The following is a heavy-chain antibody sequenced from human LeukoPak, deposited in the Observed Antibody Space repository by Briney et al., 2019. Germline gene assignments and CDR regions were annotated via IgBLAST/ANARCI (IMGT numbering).Heavy chain of an antibody. D-gene: IGHD3-3*01. V-gene: IGHV3-9*01. CDR2: ISWQSNTR. Sequence: PGGSLRLSCAASGFTVNSNYIHWVRQVPGKGLEWVSGISWQSNTRKYADSVRGRFTISRDNAKNSLYLQMNSLKLEDTALYYCVKDRDFWSGLDVWGQGTMVTVS. CDR1: GFTVNSNY. CDR3: VKDRDFWSGLDV. J-gene: IGHJ6*02.